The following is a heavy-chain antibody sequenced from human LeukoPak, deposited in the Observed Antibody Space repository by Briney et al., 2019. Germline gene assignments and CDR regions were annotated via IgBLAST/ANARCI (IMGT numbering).Heavy chain of an antibody. CDR2: ISSSSSTI. CDR3: ARDHLNDYGDSYLDY. CDR1: GFTFSSYS. V-gene: IGHV3-48*01. J-gene: IGHJ4*02. D-gene: IGHD4-17*01. Sequence: GGSLRLSCAASGFTFSSYSMNWVRQAPGKGLEWVSYISSSSSTIYYADSVKGRFTISRDNALNSLYLQMNSLRAEDTAMYYCARDHLNDYGDSYLDYWGQGTLVTVSS.